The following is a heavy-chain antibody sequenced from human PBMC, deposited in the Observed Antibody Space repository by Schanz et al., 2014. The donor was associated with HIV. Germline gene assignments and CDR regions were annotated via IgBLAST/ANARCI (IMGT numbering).Heavy chain of an antibody. CDR1: GFTFPDNY. V-gene: IGHV3-11*01. CDR3: ARVFGRTYGLPDY. Sequence: VQLVESGGGLVKPGGSLGPSCAASGFTFPDNYMSWVRQAPRKGQEWLSYISVNGATREYADSVKGRFTISRDNARTSLYLQMNSLRAEDTAVYYCARVFGRTYGLPDYWGQGTLVTVSS. J-gene: IGHJ4*02. D-gene: IGHD3-10*01. CDR2: ISVNGATR.